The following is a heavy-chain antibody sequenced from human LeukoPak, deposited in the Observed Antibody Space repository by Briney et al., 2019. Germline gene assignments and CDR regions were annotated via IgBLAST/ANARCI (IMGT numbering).Heavy chain of an antibody. V-gene: IGHV1-2*02. CDR1: GCTFTGYY. CDR3: ARVPTIFGVVISYGMDV. D-gene: IGHD3-3*01. J-gene: IGHJ6*02. CDR2: INPNSGGT. Sequence: GASVKVSCKASGCTFTGYYMHWVRQAPGQGLEWMGWINPNSGGTNYAQKFQGRVTMTRDTSISTAYMELSRLRSDDTAVYYCARVPTIFGVVISYGMDVWGQGTTVTVSS.